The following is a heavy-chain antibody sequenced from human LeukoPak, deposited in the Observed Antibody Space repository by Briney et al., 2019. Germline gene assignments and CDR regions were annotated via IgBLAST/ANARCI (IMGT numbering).Heavy chain of an antibody. CDR3: AREEGETHYYDSSGYYLDY. Sequence: ASVKVSCKASGYTFTSYGISWVRQAPGQGLEWMGIINPSGGSTSYAQKFQGRVTMTRDTSTSTVYMELSSLRSEDTAVYYCAREEGETHYYDSSGYYLDYWGQGTLVTVSS. J-gene: IGHJ4*02. CDR1: GYTFTSYG. D-gene: IGHD3-22*01. V-gene: IGHV1-46*01. CDR2: INPSGGST.